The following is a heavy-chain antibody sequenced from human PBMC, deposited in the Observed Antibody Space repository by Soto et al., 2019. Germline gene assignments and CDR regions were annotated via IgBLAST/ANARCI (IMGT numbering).Heavy chain of an antibody. CDR2: LYYSGST. V-gene: IGHV4-39*01. CDR1: GDSISSSSYY. Sequence: SETLSLTCTVSGDSISSSSYYWGWIRQPPGKGLEWIGSLYYSGSTYYNPSLKSRVTLSVDTSKNQFSLKLSSVTAADTAVYYCARHTPAISISDHWCQGTLVTVSS. D-gene: IGHD2-15*01. J-gene: IGHJ4*02. CDR3: ARHTPAISISDH.